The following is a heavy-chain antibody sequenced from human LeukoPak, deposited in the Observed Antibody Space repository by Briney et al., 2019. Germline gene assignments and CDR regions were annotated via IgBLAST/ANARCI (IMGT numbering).Heavy chain of an antibody. CDR1: GDSISSGGYY. V-gene: IGHV4-31*03. CDR2: IFDGGNT. D-gene: IGHD5-18*01. Sequence: ASETLSLTCTVSGDSISSGGYYWSWIRQHPGKGLEWIGFIFDGGNTYYNPSLKSRVTISVDTSKNQLSLNLTSVTAADTAVYYCARDRKGWIQIDYWGQGTLVTVSS. CDR3: ARDRKGWIQIDY. J-gene: IGHJ4*02.